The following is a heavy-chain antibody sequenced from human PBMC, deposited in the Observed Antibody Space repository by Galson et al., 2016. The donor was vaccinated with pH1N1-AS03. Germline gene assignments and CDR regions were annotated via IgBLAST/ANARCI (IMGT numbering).Heavy chain of an antibody. D-gene: IGHD3-3*01. CDR3: ARRFVERLLDDLSEAFGM. V-gene: IGHV4-59*12. J-gene: IGHJ3*02. Sequence: ETLSLTCSVSGDSIRSNDWSWIRQSPGTGLEFIGYISRSGSTNYNPTLKSRATITVATSNSRFSLSLRSATAADTAVYSCARRFVERLLDDLSEAFGMWGQGTMVTVSS. CDR1: GDSIRSND. CDR2: ISRSGST.